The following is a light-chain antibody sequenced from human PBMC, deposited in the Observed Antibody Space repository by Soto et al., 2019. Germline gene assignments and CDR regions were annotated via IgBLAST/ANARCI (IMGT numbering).Light chain of an antibody. Sequence: EIVLTQSPGTLSLAPGDRATLSCRASQSVNSNYLPWYQQKPGQAPRPLLYGASSRAIGIPDRFSGRGSGTEFTLTISRLEPEDFAVYYCQQYDASPPLTFGGGTKVEIK. CDR3: QQYDASPPLT. J-gene: IGKJ4*01. CDR2: GAS. CDR1: QSVNSNY. V-gene: IGKV3-20*01.